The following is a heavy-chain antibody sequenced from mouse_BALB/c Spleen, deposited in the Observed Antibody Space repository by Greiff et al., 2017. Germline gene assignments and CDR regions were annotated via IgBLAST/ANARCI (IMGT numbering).Heavy chain of an antibody. CDR3: ARDREAYYGYSWFAY. CDR2: ISDGGSYT. Sequence: EVKLVESGGGLVKPGGSLKLSCAASGFTFSDYYMYWVRQTPEKRLEWVATISDGGSYTYYPDSVKGRFTISRDNAKNNLYLQMSSLKSEDTAMYYCARDREAYYGYSWFAYWGQGTLVTVSA. V-gene: IGHV5-4*02. J-gene: IGHJ3*01. CDR1: GFTFSDYY. D-gene: IGHD2-9*01.